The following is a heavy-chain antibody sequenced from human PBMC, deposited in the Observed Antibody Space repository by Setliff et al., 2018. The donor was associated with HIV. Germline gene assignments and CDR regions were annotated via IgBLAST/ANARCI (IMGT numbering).Heavy chain of an antibody. CDR3: SKDPSSWELRATYFDY. D-gene: IGHD1-7*01. V-gene: IGHV3-23*01. J-gene: IGHJ4*02. CDR2: ISGSGGAT. Sequence: PGGSLRLSCAASGFTFSNYAMTWVRQAPGKGLEWVSSISGSGGATYYADSVKGRFTLSRDNSKKILYLQMNSLGVEDTAAYYCSKDPSSWELRATYFDYWGQGTLVTVSS. CDR1: GFTFSNYA.